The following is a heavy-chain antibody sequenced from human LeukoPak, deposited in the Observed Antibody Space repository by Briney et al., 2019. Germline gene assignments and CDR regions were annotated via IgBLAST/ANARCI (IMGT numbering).Heavy chain of an antibody. CDR2: INPNSGGT. D-gene: IGHD3-10*01. Sequence: ASVKVSCKASGYTFTGYYMHWVRQAPGQGLEWMGWINPNSGGTNYAQKFQGRVTMTRDMSTSTVYMELSSLRSEDTAVYYCARAGGGYYGSGSYQKIYYYYYMDVWGKGTTVTVSS. CDR1: GYTFTGYY. CDR3: ARAGGGYYGSGSYQKIYYYYYMDV. V-gene: IGHV1-2*02. J-gene: IGHJ6*03.